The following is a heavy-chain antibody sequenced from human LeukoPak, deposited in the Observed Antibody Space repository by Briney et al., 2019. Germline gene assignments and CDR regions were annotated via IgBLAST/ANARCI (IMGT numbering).Heavy chain of an antibody. J-gene: IGHJ4*02. D-gene: IGHD2-21*02. Sequence: GGSLRLSCAASGFIVSSDYMSWVRQAPGKGLDWVSVIYTGGSTYYTDSVKGRFTISRHNSKNTLYLQMNSLSAEDTAVYYCAGPDYYRFDYWGQGTLVTVSS. CDR3: AGPDYYRFDY. CDR1: GFIVSSDY. V-gene: IGHV3-53*01. CDR2: IYTGGST.